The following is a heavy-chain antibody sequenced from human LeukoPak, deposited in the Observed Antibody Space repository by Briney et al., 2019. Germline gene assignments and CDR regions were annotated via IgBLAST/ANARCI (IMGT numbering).Heavy chain of an antibody. Sequence: GGSLRLSCAASGFTFNGYAMSWVRQAPRRGLEWVSAISPTGAGTYYADSVKGLFTISRDNSKNTLYLQMNSLSAEDTAVYYCAKYTERAFDIWGRGTMVTVSS. V-gene: IGHV3-23*01. J-gene: IGHJ3*02. CDR2: ISPTGAGT. CDR1: GFTFNGYA. D-gene: IGHD2-2*02. CDR3: AKYTERAFDI.